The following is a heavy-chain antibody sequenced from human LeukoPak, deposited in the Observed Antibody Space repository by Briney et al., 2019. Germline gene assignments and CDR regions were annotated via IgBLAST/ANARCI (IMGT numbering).Heavy chain of an antibody. V-gene: IGHV1-69*13. CDR3: ARDKAPHDISTGYYGGTPEGFDP. CDR2: IIPIFGTA. D-gene: IGHD3-9*01. Sequence: SVKVSCKASGATFSSDAISWVRQAPGQGLEWLGGIIPIFGTADYAQKFQGRVTITADESTSTAYMELSSLRSEDTAVYYCARDKAPHDISTGYYGGTPEGFDPWGQGTLVTVSS. CDR1: GATFSSDA. J-gene: IGHJ5*02.